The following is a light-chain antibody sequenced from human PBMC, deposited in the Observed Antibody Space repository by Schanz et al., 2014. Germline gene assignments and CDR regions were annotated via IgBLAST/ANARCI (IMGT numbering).Light chain of an antibody. CDR3: SSYTSSSIVV. CDR2: DVS. CDR1: SSDVGGYNY. J-gene: IGLJ2*01. Sequence: QSVLTQPRSVSGSPGQSVTISCTGTSSDVGGYNYVSWYQQHPGKAPKVMIYDVSNRPSGVSNRFSGSKSGNTASLTISGLQAEDEADYYCSSYTSSSIVVFGGGTKLTVL. V-gene: IGLV2-14*01.